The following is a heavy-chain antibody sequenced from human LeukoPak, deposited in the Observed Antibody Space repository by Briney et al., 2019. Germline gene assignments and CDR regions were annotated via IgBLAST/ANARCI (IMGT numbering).Heavy chain of an antibody. CDR3: ATKLSDIVVVPAAFEDAFDI. J-gene: IGHJ3*02. CDR2: FDPEDGET. CDR1: GYTLTELS. Sequence: ASVKVSCKVSGYTLTELSMHWVRQAPGKGLEWMGGFDPEDGETIYAQKFRGRVTMTEDTSTDTAYMELSSLRSEDTAVYYCATKLSDIVVVPAAFEDAFDIWGQGTMVTVSS. V-gene: IGHV1-24*01. D-gene: IGHD2-2*01.